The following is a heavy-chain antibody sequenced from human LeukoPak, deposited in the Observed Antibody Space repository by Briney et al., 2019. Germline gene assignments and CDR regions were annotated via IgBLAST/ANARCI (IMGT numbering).Heavy chain of an antibody. Sequence: PSETLSLTCTVSGGSISSGDYYWSWIRQHPGKGLEWIGYIYYSGSTYYNPSLKSRVTISVDTSKNQFSLKLSSVTAADTAVYYCATGETGSTLGGYWGQGTLVTVSS. CDR3: ATGETGSTLGGY. D-gene: IGHD1-1*01. CDR1: GGSISSGDYY. J-gene: IGHJ4*02. CDR2: IYYSGST. V-gene: IGHV4-31*03.